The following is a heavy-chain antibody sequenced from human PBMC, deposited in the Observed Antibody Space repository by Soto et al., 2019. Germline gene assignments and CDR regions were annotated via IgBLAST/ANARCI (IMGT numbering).Heavy chain of an antibody. V-gene: IGHV4-39*01. CDR3: ARRDYYSSGSLEGRDI. J-gene: IGHJ3*02. D-gene: IGHD3-10*01. CDR2: IYYRGNT. Sequence: QLQLQESGPGLVKPSETLSLTCTVSRGSISSTHYHWGWIRQPPGKGLEWIGSIYYRGNTYYNPSPKSRVTISVDTSKNQFSLKLTSVTAADTAVYYCARRDYYSSGSLEGRDIWGQGTMVTVSS. CDR1: RGSISSTHYH.